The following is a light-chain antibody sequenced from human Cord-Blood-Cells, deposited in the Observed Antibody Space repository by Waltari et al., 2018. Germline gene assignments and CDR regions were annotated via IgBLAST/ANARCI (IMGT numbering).Light chain of an antibody. V-gene: IGKV3-11*01. CDR2: DAS. Sequence: EIVWTQSPATLSLSPGERATLSCRASQSVSSYLAWYQQKPGQAPRLLIYDASNRATGIPARFSGSGSGTDFTLTISSLEPEDFAVYYCQQRSNWPPPTFGQGTRLEIK. J-gene: IGKJ5*01. CDR3: QQRSNWPPPT. CDR1: QSVSSY.